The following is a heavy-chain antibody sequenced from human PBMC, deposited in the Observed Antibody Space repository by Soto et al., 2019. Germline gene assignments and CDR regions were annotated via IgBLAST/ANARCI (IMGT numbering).Heavy chain of an antibody. CDR2: INAGNGNT. CDR1: GYTFTSYA. CDR3: ARELIFYGDYADVVEYFQH. D-gene: IGHD4-17*01. Sequence: ASVKVACKASGYTFTSYAMHWVLQAPGQRLEWMGWINAGNGNTKYSQKFQGRVTITRDTSASTAYMELSSLRSEDTAVYYCARELIFYGDYADVVEYFQHWGQGTLVTVSS. J-gene: IGHJ1*01. V-gene: IGHV1-3*01.